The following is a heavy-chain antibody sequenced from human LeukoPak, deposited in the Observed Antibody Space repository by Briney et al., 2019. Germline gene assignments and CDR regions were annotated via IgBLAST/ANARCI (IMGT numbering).Heavy chain of an antibody. CDR2: IYYSGST. J-gene: IGHJ4*02. Sequence: PSETLSLTCTVSGGSISSGGYYWSWIRQHPGKGLEWIGYIYYSGSTYYNPSLKSRVTISVDTSKSQFSLKLSSVTAADTAVYYCARRAPGELWSGYYSPGHFDYWGQGTLVTVSS. D-gene: IGHD3-3*01. CDR3: ARRAPGELWSGYYSPGHFDY. CDR1: GGSISSGGYY. V-gene: IGHV4-31*03.